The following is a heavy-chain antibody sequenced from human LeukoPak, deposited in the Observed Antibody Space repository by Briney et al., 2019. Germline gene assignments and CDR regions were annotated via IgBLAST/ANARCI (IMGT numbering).Heavy chain of an antibody. V-gene: IGHV3-23*01. D-gene: IGHD3-22*01. CDR3: ARDRPNYHESNGHYYNRDGDH. Sequence: GGSLRLSCAASGFTFNIYAMSWVRLAPGKGLQWVASMCGSAGCTYYADSVKGRLTISRDNSKNTLYLQMNSLRAEDTAIYYCARDRPNYHESNGHYYNRDGDHWGQGTLVTVSS. J-gene: IGHJ5*02. CDR1: GFTFNIYA. CDR2: MCGSAGCT.